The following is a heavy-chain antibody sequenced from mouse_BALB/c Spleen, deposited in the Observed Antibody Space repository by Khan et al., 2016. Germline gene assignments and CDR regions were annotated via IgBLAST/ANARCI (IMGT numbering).Heavy chain of an antibody. V-gene: IGHV9-4*02. Sequence: QIQLVQSGPELKKPGETVRISCKASGYTFTTAGMQWVQKMPGKGLKWIGWINTHSGVPKYAEDFKGRFAFSLETSASTAYLQIRNLKNEDTATYFCARTVGNYGDFDYWGQGTTLTVSS. CDR2: INTHSGVP. CDR1: GYTFTTAG. CDR3: ARTVGNYGDFDY. J-gene: IGHJ2*01. D-gene: IGHD2-1*01.